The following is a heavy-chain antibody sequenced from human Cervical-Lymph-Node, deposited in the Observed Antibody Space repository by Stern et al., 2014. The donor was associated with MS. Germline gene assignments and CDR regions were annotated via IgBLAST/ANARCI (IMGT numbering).Heavy chain of an antibody. CDR1: GFTFSSYG. D-gene: IGHD4-17*01. CDR3: AKDGAMTTVTTFDY. J-gene: IGHJ4*02. V-gene: IGHV3-30*18. CDR2: ISYDGSNK. Sequence: QVQLGQSGGGVVQPGRSLRLSCAASGFTFSSYGMHWVRQAPGKGLAWVAVISYDGSNKYYADSVKGRFTISRDNSKNTLYLQMNSLRAEDTAVYYCAKDGAMTTVTTFDYWGQGTLVTVSS.